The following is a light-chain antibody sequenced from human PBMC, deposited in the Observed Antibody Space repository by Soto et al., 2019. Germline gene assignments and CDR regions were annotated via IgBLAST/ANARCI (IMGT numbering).Light chain of an antibody. Sequence: DIQSTNCPSTLSASVSDRVTITCRASQSISSWLAWYQQKPGKAPKLLIYDASSLESGVPSRFSGSGSGTEFTLTISSLQPEDFATYYCQQLHDYPITFGQGRRLEIK. V-gene: IGKV1-5*01. J-gene: IGKJ5*01. CDR3: QQLHDYPIT. CDR2: DAS. CDR1: QSISSW.